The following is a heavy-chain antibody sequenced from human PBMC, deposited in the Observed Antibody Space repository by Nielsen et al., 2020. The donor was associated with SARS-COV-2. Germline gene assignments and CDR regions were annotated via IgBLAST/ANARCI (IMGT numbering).Heavy chain of an antibody. D-gene: IGHD2/OR15-2a*01. Sequence: ASVKVSCKASGYTFNDYGITWVRQAPGHGLEWLGWISGYNDNTIHNPRLQTRLTLTTDASTATAYLELWSLRSDDTAVYFCARDAIAKSYFHGLDVWGQGTTVNVSS. V-gene: IGHV1-18*01. CDR1: GYTFNDYG. J-gene: IGHJ6*02. CDR3: ARDAIAKSYFHGLDV. CDR2: ISGYNDNT.